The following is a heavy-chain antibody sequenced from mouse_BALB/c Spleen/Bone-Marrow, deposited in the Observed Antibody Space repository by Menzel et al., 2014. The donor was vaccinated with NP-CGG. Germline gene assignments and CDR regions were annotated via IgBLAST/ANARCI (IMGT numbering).Heavy chain of an antibody. CDR3: TRSGGYYFDY. CDR2: IYPSDSYT. V-gene: IGHV1-69*02. CDR1: GYTFTSYW. Sequence: QVHVKQSGAELVRPGASVKLSCKASGYTFTSYWINWVKQRPGQGLEWIGNIYPSDSYTNYNRKFKDKATLTVDKSSSTAYKQLSSPTSEDSAVYYCTRSGGYYFDYWGQGTTLTVSS. J-gene: IGHJ2*01.